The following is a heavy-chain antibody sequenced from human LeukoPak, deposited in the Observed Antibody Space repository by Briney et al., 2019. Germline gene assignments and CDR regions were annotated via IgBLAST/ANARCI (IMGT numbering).Heavy chain of an antibody. V-gene: IGHV3-30-3*01. D-gene: IGHD6-13*01. CDR2: ISYDGSNK. J-gene: IGHJ3*02. CDR3: ARDKAAAGTDAFDI. CDR1: GFTFSSYA. Sequence: PGGSLRLSCAASGFTFSSYAMHWVRQAPGKGLEWVAVISYDGSNKYYADSVKGRFTISRDNSKSTLYLQMNSLRAEDTAVYYCARDKAAAGTDAFDIWGQGTMVTVSS.